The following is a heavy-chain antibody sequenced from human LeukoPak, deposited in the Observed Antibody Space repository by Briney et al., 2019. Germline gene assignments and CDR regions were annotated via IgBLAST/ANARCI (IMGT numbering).Heavy chain of an antibody. CDR3: ATANFHAFEI. Sequence: QTGGSLRLSCAASGFTLSSYWMHWVRQAPGKGLVWVSRINSDGSSTTCADSVKGRFTISRDNAKNTLYLQMNSLRAEDTAVYYCATANFHAFEIWGQGTMVTVSS. CDR1: GFTLSSYW. J-gene: IGHJ3*02. V-gene: IGHV3-74*01. D-gene: IGHD6-25*01. CDR2: INSDGSST.